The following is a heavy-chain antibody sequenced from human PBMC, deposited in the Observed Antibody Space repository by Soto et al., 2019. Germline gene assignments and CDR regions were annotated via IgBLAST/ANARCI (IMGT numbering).Heavy chain of an antibody. CDR3: AKDSNPGRLRFLEWLLFDAFDI. Sequence: EVQLLESGGGLVQPGGSLRLSCAASGFTFSSYAMSWVRQAPGKGLEWVSAISGSGGSTYYADSVKGRFTISRDNSKNTLYLQMTSLRAEDTAVYYCAKDSNPGRLRFLEWLLFDAFDIWGQGTMVTVSS. J-gene: IGHJ3*02. CDR2: ISGSGGST. CDR1: GFTFSSYA. D-gene: IGHD3-3*01. V-gene: IGHV3-23*01.